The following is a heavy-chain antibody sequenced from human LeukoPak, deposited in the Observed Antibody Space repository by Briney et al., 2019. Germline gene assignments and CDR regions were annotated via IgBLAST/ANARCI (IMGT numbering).Heavy chain of an antibody. Sequence: ASVKVSCKGSGYTFTDYYMHWVQQAPGKGVEWMGLVDPEDGETIYAEKFQGRVTITADTSTDTAYMELSSLRSEDTAVYYCATVPPYYYGSGSYHWFDPWGQGTLVTVSS. CDR2: VDPEDGET. D-gene: IGHD3-10*01. J-gene: IGHJ5*02. V-gene: IGHV1-69-2*01. CDR3: ATVPPYYYGSGSYHWFDP. CDR1: GYTFTDYY.